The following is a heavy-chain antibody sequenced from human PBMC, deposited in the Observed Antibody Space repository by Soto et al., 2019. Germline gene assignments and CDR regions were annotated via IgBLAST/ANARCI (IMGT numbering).Heavy chain of an antibody. V-gene: IGHV5-51*01. CDR1: GYTVTNYW. J-gene: IGHJ6*02. CDR3: AASIFYYGMDV. CDR2: IYPGDSDT. Sequence: GESLKISCKCSGYTVTNYWIGWVRQMPGKGLEWMGIIYPGDSDTKYNPSFQGQVTISADKSITTTYLRWTSLKASDTAIYYCAASIFYYGMDVWGQGTTVTVSS.